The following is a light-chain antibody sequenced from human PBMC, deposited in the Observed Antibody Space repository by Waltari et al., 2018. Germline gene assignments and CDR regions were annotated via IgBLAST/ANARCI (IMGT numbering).Light chain of an antibody. Sequence: QSALTQPASVSGSPGQSITISCRGTSSDVGVYNYVSWYQQHAGKAPELIIYDVSNRPSGVSNRFSGSKSGSTASLTISGLQAEDEADYYCSSSTGTTWVFGGGTKVSVL. CDR1: SSDVGVYNY. CDR3: SSSTGTTWV. CDR2: DVS. V-gene: IGLV2-14*03. J-gene: IGLJ3*02.